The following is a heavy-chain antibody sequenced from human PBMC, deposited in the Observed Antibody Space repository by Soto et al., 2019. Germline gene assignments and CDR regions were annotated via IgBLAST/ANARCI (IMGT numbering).Heavy chain of an antibody. CDR1: GGNFNNYG. V-gene: IGHV1-69*12. D-gene: IGHD3-9*01. CDR2: IIPMFGIV. Sequence: QVQLVQSGTEARKPGSSVKVSCETSGGNFNNYGFNWVRQVPGQRLEWMGGIIPMFGIVKVGQIFQPRVAVTADQSTGQAYMELTRLRPEDTAGYYCAGEVGGTGLQFWGQGTLVIVSS. J-gene: IGHJ4*02. CDR3: AGEVGGTGLQF.